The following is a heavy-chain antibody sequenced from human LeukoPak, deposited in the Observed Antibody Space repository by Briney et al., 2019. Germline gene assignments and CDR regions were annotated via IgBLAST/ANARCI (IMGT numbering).Heavy chain of an antibody. J-gene: IGHJ3*02. D-gene: IGHD3-10*01. Sequence: GASVKVSCKASGYTFTSYAMNWVRQAPGQGLEWMGWINTNTGNPTYAQGFTGRFVFSLDTSVSTAYLQISSLKAEDTAVYYCARDGPAILSRGEDGDAFDIWGQGTMVTVSS. CDR3: ARDGPAILSRGEDGDAFDI. CDR2: INTNTGNP. V-gene: IGHV7-4-1*02. CDR1: GYTFTSYA.